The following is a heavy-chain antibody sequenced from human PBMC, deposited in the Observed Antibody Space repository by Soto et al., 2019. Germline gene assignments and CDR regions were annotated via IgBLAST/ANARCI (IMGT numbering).Heavy chain of an antibody. V-gene: IGHV1-3*04. CDR3: ARGTYCGGGSCYSRRAGADY. CDR1: AYTFTDYA. CDR2: INTDNGNT. D-gene: IGHD2-15*01. J-gene: IGHJ4*02. Sequence: QVQLVQSGAEVKKPGASVKVSCKASAYTFTDYAMHWVRQVPGQSLEWMGWINTDNGNTEYSQQFQGRFTIIRDTSGSTAYMELSSLRSEDTAVYYCARGTYCGGGSCYSRRAGADYWGQGTLVTVSS.